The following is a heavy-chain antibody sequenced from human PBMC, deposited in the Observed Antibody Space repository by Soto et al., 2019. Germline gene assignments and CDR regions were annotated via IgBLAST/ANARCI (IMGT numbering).Heavy chain of an antibody. D-gene: IGHD1-20*01. V-gene: IGHV4-59*01. CDR1: GGSSISYD. J-gene: IGHJ6*02. CDR3: ARGGVTGTQKPPDYYYYGMDV. CDR2: IYYSGST. Sequence: SETLSRSCTVSGGSSISYDWSWIRQPPGKGLEGIGYIYYSGSTNYNPSLKSRVTISVDTSKNQFSLKLSSVTAADTAVYYCARGGVTGTQKPPDYYYYGMDVWGQGTTVTVSS.